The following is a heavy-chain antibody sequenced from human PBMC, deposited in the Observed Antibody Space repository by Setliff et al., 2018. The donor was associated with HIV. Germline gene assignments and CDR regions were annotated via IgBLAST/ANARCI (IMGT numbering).Heavy chain of an antibody. CDR1: GFTVSSYY. Sequence: PGGSLRLSCAASGFTVSSYYMSWVRQAPGKGLEWVANIKQDGSEKYYVASVKGRFTISRDNAKNSLYLQMNSLRVEDTAVYYCARPSRYNSGWYERGGFDYWGQGTPVTVSS. D-gene: IGHD6-19*01. CDR2: IKQDGSEK. CDR3: ARPSRYNSGWYERGGFDY. J-gene: IGHJ4*02. V-gene: IGHV3-7*01.